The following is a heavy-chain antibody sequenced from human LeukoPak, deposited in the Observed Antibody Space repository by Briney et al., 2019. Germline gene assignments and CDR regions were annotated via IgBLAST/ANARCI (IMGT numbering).Heavy chain of an antibody. CDR2: ISPSSGTI. Sequence: PGGSLRLSCAASGFTFSTYWMSWVRQAPGKGLEWVSYISPSSGTIYYADSVKGRFTISRDNAKNSLSLQMNSLRDEDTAVYYCARARGATVVSMYFDYGGQGSPVTVSA. CDR1: GFTFSTYW. D-gene: IGHD4-23*01. CDR3: ARARGATVVSMYFDY. V-gene: IGHV3-48*02. J-gene: IGHJ4*02.